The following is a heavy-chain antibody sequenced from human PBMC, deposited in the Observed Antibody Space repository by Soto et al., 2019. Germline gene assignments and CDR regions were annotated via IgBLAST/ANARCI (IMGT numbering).Heavy chain of an antibody. D-gene: IGHD3-3*01. Sequence: GGSLRLSCAASGFTFDDYAMHWVRQAPGKGLEWVSGISWNSGSIGYADSVKGRFTISRDNAKNSMYLQMNSLRAEDTALYYGAKAVCRCGYYPGEYYVYGMDVWGQGTTVTVSS. J-gene: IGHJ6*02. CDR3: AKAVCRCGYYPGEYYVYGMDV. CDR1: GFTFDDYA. V-gene: IGHV3-9*01. CDR2: ISWNSGSI.